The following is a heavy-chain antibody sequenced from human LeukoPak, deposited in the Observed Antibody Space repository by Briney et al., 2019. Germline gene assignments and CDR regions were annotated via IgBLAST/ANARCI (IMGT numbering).Heavy chain of an antibody. CDR1: GGPISSHY. V-gene: IGHV4-59*11. J-gene: IGHJ5*02. Sequence: SETLSLTCTVSGGPISSHYWSWIRQPPGKGLEWIAYIYYSGSTNYSPSLKSRVTISVDTSKNQFSLKLSSVTAADTAVYYCARGGSRDWFDPWGQGTLVTVSS. D-gene: IGHD2-15*01. CDR3: ARGGSRDWFDP. CDR2: IYYSGST.